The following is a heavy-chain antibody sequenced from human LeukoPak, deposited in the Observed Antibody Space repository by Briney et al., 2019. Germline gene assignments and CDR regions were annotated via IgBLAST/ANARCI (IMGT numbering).Heavy chain of an antibody. Sequence: GASVKVSCKASGYTFTSYYMHWVRQAPGQGLEWMGIINPSGGSTSYAQKFQGRVTMTRDTSTSTVYMELSSLRSEDTAVYYCATLEQQLVRDNWFDPWGQGTLVTVSS. V-gene: IGHV1-46*01. CDR3: ATLEQQLVRDNWFDP. J-gene: IGHJ5*02. CDR1: GYTFTSYY. D-gene: IGHD6-13*01. CDR2: INPSGGST.